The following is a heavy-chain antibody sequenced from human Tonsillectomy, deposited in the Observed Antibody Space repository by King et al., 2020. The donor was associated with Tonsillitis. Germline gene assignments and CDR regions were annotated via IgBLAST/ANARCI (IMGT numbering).Heavy chain of an antibody. CDR2: IYPGDSDT. CDR1: GYRFTNYW. J-gene: IGHJ3*02. V-gene: IGHV5-51*01. CDR3: ARHRGREEDAFAI. Sequence: DVQLVESGAEVKKPGESLKISCKGSGYRFTNYWIAWVRQMPGKGLEWMGIIYPGDSDTRCSPSFQGQVTISADKSISTAYLHWSSLKASDTAMYYCARHRGREEDAFAIWGQGTMSTVSS. D-gene: IGHD2-15*01.